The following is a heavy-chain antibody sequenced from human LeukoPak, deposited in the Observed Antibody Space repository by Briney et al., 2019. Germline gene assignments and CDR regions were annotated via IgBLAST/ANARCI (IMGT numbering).Heavy chain of an antibody. CDR2: INPNSGGT. J-gene: IGHJ5*02. V-gene: IGHV1-2*02. Sequence: ASVKVSCKASGYTFTGYYMHWVRQAPGQGLEWMGWINPNSGGTNYAQKFQGRVTMTRDTSISTAYMELSRLRSDDTAVYYCARDAVDVVVTAIPNWFDPWGQGTLVTVSS. CDR1: GYTFTGYY. CDR3: ARDAVDVVVTAIPNWFDP. D-gene: IGHD2-21*02.